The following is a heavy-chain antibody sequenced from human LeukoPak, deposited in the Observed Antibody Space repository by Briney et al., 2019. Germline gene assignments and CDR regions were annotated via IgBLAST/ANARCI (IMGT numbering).Heavy chain of an antibody. CDR3: ARRGGYCSSTSYYLGDWFDP. Sequence: GESLKISCKGSGYSFTSYWIGWVRQMPGKSLEWMGIINPGDSDTRYSPSFQGQVTISADKSISTAYLQWSSLKASDTAMYYCARRGGYCSSTSYYLGDWFDPWGQGTRVTVSS. CDR2: INPGDSDT. V-gene: IGHV5-51*01. J-gene: IGHJ5*02. D-gene: IGHD2-2*01. CDR1: GYSFTSYW.